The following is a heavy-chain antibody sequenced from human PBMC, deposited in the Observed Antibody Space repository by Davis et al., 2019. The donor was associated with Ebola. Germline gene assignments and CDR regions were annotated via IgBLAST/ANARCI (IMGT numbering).Heavy chain of an antibody. CDR1: GGTFTSYA. J-gene: IGHJ6*02. CDR3: ARARDGYSYDYYYGMDV. D-gene: IGHD5-18*01. CDR2: IIPIFGTA. Sequence: SVKVSCKASGGTFTSYAISWVRQAPGQGLEWMGGIIPIFGTANYAQKFQGRVTITADESTSTAYMELSSLRSEDTAVYYCARARDGYSYDYYYGMDVWGQGTTVTVSS. V-gene: IGHV1-69*13.